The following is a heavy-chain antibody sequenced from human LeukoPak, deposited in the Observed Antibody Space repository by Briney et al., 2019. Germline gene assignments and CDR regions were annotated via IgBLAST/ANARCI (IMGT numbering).Heavy chain of an antibody. CDR2: INSDGSST. CDR1: GFTFSSYW. Sequence: GGSLRLSCAASGFTFSSYWMHWVRQAPGKGLGWVSRINSDGSSTSYADSVKGRFTISRDNSKNTLYLQMNSLRAEDTAVYYCARDDSSGFGDAFDIWGQGTMVTVSS. J-gene: IGHJ3*02. CDR3: ARDDSSGFGDAFDI. V-gene: IGHV3-74*01. D-gene: IGHD3-22*01.